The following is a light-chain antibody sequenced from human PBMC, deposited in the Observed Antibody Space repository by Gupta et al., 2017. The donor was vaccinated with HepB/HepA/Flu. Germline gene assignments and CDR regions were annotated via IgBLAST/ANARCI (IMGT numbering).Light chain of an antibody. CDR1: SSDVGAYSY. V-gene: IGLV2-14*03. CDR2: DVS. CDR3: TSYTRSNTYV. Sequence: QSALTQPASVSGSPGQSITISCTGTSSDVGAYSYVSWYQHHPGKAPKLMIYDVSNRPSGVSNLFSGSKSGNTASLTISGLQAEDEADYYCTSYTRSNTYVFGTGTKVTVL. J-gene: IGLJ1*01.